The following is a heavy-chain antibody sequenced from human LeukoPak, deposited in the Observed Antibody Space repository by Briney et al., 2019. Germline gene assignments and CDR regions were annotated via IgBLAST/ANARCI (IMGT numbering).Heavy chain of an antibody. Sequence: PSQTLSPTCAVSGGSISSGGYSWSWIRQPPGKGLEWIGYIYHSGSTYYNPSLKSRVTISVDRSKNQFSLKLSSVTAADTAVYYCARGNGGNFDYWGQGTLVTVSS. CDR2: IYHSGST. CDR1: GGSISSGGYS. V-gene: IGHV4-30-2*01. D-gene: IGHD4-23*01. J-gene: IGHJ4*02. CDR3: ARGNGGNFDY.